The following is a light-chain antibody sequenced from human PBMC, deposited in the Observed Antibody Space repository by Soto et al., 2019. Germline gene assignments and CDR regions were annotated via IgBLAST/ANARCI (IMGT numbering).Light chain of an antibody. CDR2: GAS. Sequence: EIALTQSPGTLSLSPGERATLSCRTSQSMSSGDFAWYQHRPGQAPRLVIYGASTRATGVPDRFSGSGSGTDFTLTISALEPDDFEVYFCLQYGNSPYTFGQGTKLEMK. CDR1: QSMSSGD. J-gene: IGKJ2*01. V-gene: IGKV3-20*01. CDR3: LQYGNSPYT.